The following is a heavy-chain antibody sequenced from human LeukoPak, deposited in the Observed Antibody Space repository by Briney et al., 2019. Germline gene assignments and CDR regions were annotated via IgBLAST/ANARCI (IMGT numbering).Heavy chain of an antibody. D-gene: IGHD6-13*01. CDR1: GFTVSSNY. CDR3: ARDRLIGYSSSWYGDYYYGMDV. V-gene: IGHV3-66*01. J-gene: IGHJ6*02. CDR2: IYSGGST. Sequence: AGGSLRLSCAASGFTVSSNYMSWVRQAPGKGLEWVSVIYSGGSTYYADDVKGRFTISRDNSKNTLYLQMNSLRAEDTAVYDCARDRLIGYSSSWYGDYYYGMDVWGQGTTVTVSS.